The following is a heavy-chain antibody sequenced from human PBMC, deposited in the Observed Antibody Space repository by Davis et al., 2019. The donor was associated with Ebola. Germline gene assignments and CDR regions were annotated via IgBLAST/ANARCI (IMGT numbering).Heavy chain of an antibody. J-gene: IGHJ6*02. CDR1: GYTFTGYY. CDR3: ARGDDFWSGYYREQYYYYGMDV. Sequence: AASVKVSCKASGYTFTGYYMHWVRQAPGQGLEWMGWINAGNGNTKYSQKFQGRVTITRDTSASTAYMELSSLRSEDTAVYYCARGDDFWSGYYREQYYYYGMDVWGQGTTVTVSS. CDR2: INAGNGNT. D-gene: IGHD3-3*01. V-gene: IGHV1-3*01.